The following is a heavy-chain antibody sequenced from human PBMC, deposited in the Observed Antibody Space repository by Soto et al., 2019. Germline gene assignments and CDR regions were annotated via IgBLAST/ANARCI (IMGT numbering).Heavy chain of an antibody. J-gene: IGHJ6*02. CDR2: IIPIIGII. CDR1: GGTFSTYT. Sequence: SVKVSCKASGGTFSTYTITWVRQAPGQGLEWMGRIIPIIGIINYAQKFQGRVTITADKSTGTAYMELSSLRSEDTAVYYCARDPSYYGMDVWGQGTTVTVSS. V-gene: IGHV1-69*04. CDR3: ARDPSYYGMDV.